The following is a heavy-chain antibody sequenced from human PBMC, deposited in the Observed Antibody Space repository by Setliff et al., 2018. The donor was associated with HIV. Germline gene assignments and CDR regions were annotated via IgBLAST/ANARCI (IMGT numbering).Heavy chain of an antibody. D-gene: IGHD3-3*01. V-gene: IGHV4-61*02. CDR2: LHASGST. CDR3: ARIFGDQGYYYGMDV. Sequence: ASETLSLTCTVSGGSISRGSYYWAWIRQPAGKGLEWIGRLHASGSTNYNPSLKSRVTISVDTSKNQLSLQLRSVTVADTAVYYCARIFGDQGYYYGMDVWGQGTTVTVSS. CDR1: GGSISRGSYY. J-gene: IGHJ6*02.